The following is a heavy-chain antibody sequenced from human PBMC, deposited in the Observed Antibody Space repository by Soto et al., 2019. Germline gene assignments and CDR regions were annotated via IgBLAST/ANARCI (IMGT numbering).Heavy chain of an antibody. V-gene: IGHV3-64*01. CDR1: GFTVYGYA. CDR3: ARRARPDFYYMDV. D-gene: IGHD6-6*01. CDR2: ISSNGVGT. Sequence: GGSPRLSCAASGFTVYGYAMYWVRQDPGKGLEYVSGISSNGVGTYYANSVQGRFTISRDNSKNTVYLQMGSLRPEDMAVYYCARRARPDFYYMDVWGKGTTVTVSS. J-gene: IGHJ6*03.